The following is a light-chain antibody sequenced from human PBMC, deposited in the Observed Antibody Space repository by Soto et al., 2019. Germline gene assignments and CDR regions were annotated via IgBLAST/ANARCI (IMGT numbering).Light chain of an antibody. CDR3: LQDHDYPRT. J-gene: IGKJ1*01. Sequence: AIHMTQSPTSLSASVVDRVIITCRASQDISKDLGWYQQKPGKAPKFLIYSATSTQSGVPSTFSGSGFGTDFTLNISSLQPEDFATYYCLQDHDYPRTCCQGTQVDIK. CDR2: SAT. V-gene: IGKV1-6*01. CDR1: QDISKD.